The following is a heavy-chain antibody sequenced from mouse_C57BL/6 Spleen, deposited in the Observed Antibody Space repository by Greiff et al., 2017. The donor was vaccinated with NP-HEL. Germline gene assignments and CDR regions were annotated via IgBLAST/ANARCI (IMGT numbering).Heavy chain of an antibody. CDR2: IRNKANGYTT. V-gene: IGHV7-3*01. CDR1: GFTFTDYY. J-gene: IGHJ1*03. D-gene: IGHD1-1*01. Sequence: EVKLVESGGGLVQPGGSLSLSCAASGFTFTDYYMSWVRQPPGKALEWLGFIRNKANGYTTEYSASVKGRFNISRDKSQSILYLQMKALRAEDGATYYCASRGYDYYGSSNWYFDVWGTGTTVTVSA. CDR3: ASRGYDYYGSSNWYFDV.